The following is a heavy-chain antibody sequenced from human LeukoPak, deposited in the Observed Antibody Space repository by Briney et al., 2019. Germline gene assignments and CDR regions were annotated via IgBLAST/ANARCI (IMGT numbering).Heavy chain of an antibody. Sequence: ASVKVSCKASGYTFTGYYMHWVRQAPGQGLEWMGWINPNSGGTNYAQKFQGRVTMTRGTSISTAYMELSRLRSDDTAVYYCAREERYYYYMDVWGKGTTVTISS. V-gene: IGHV1-2*02. CDR2: INPNSGGT. CDR3: AREERYYYYMDV. D-gene: IGHD1-26*01. CDR1: GYTFTGYY. J-gene: IGHJ6*03.